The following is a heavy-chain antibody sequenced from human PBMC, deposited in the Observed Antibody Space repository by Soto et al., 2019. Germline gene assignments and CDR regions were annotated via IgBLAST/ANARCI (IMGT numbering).Heavy chain of an antibody. Sequence: SVKVSCKASGGTFSSYAISWVRQAPGQGLEWMGGIIPIFGTANYAQKFQGRVTITADESTSTAYMELSSLRSEDTAVYYCASGLSRVPAVAEYYYYYGMDVWGQGTTVTVSS. V-gene: IGHV1-69*13. J-gene: IGHJ6*02. D-gene: IGHD2-2*01. CDR3: ASGLSRVPAVAEYYYYYGMDV. CDR2: IIPIFGTA. CDR1: GGTFSSYA.